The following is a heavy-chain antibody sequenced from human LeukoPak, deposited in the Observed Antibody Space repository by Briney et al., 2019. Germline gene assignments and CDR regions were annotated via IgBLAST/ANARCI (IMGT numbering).Heavy chain of an antibody. V-gene: IGHV1-46*01. CDR1: GYTFTSYY. Sequence: ASVKVSCKASGYTFTSYYMHWVRQAPGQGLEWMGIINPSGGSTSYAQKFQGRVTMTRDTSTSAVYMELSSLRSEDTAVYYCARVVGYCSSTSCYTGGYYYYGMDVWGQGTTVTVSS. CDR3: ARVVGYCSSTSCYTGGYYYYGMDV. J-gene: IGHJ6*02. CDR2: INPSGGST. D-gene: IGHD2-2*02.